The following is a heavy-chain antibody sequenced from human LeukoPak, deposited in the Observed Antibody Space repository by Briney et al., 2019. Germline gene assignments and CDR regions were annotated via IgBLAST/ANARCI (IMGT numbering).Heavy chain of an antibody. V-gene: IGHV3-9*01. J-gene: IGHJ4*02. D-gene: IGHD3-22*01. Sequence: GGSLRLSCAASGFTFDDYAMHWVRQAPGKGLEWASGISWNSGSIGYADSVKGRFTISRDNAKNSLYLQMNSLRAEDTALYYCAKGDYYDSPLDYWGQGTLVTVSS. CDR3: AKGDYYDSPLDY. CDR2: ISWNSGSI. CDR1: GFTFDDYA.